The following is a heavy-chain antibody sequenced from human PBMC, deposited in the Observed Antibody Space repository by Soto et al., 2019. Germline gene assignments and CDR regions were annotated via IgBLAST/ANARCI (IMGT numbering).Heavy chain of an antibody. CDR3: ARSYYDCWSGYYGDYMDV. V-gene: IGHV3-48*01. Sequence: PGGSLRLSCAASGFTFSSYSMNWVRQAPGKGLEWVSYISSSSSTIYYADSVKGRFTISRDNAKNSLYLQMNSLRAEETAVYYCARSYYDCWSGYYGDYMDVWGKGTTVTVSS. D-gene: IGHD3-3*01. CDR2: ISSSSSTI. CDR1: GFTFSSYS. J-gene: IGHJ6*03.